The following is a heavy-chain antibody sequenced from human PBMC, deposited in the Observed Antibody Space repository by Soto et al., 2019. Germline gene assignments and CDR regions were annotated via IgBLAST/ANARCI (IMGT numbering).Heavy chain of an antibody. V-gene: IGHV5-51*01. CDR3: ARLDSSGWSPVYGMYV. CDR2: IYPGDSDT. CDR1: GYSFTSYW. J-gene: IGHJ6*02. Sequence: PGESLKISCKGSGYSFTSYWIGWVRQMPGKGLEWMGIIYPGDSDTRYSPSFQGQVTISADKSISTAYLQWSSLKASDTAMYYCARLDSSGWSPVYGMYVWGQGTTVTVSS. D-gene: IGHD6-19*01.